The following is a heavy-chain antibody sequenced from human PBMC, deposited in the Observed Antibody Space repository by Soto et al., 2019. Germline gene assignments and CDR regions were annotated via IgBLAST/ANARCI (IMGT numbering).Heavy chain of an antibody. Sequence: QLQLQESGPGLVKPSETLSLTCTVSGGSISSSSYYWGWIRQPSGKGLEWLGSIYYSGSTYYNPSLKRRVTISVDTSKNQFSLKLSSVTAADTAVYYCASSYGDYVSYWGQGTLVTVSS. J-gene: IGHJ4*02. CDR2: IYYSGST. D-gene: IGHD4-17*01. CDR3: ASSYGDYVSY. CDR1: GGSISSSSYY. V-gene: IGHV4-39*01.